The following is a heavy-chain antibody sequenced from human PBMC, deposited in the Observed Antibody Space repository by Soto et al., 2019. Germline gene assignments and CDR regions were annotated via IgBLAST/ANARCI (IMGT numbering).Heavy chain of an antibody. CDR2: SYSDGRNK. CDR1: GFRLSDHG. CDR3: ARGSWKQLGDL. J-gene: IGHJ5*02. V-gene: IGHV3-33*01. Sequence: QVQLVESGGGVVQPGSSLRLSCAASGFRLSDHGMHWVRQAPGKGLEWVAISYSDGRNKYYADAVKGRFTISRDNSKNTLDLQMNSLRGEDTALYYCARGSWKQLGDLWGQGTLVTVSS. D-gene: IGHD6-13*01.